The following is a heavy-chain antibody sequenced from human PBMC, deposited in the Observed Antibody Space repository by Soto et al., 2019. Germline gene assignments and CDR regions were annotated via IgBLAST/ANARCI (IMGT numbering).Heavy chain of an antibody. D-gene: IGHD3-22*01. CDR2: IHQSGNT. CDR3: ARDVHYYDSSAFHWEAPFDL. CDR1: GYCISSGYY. J-gene: IGHJ4*02. V-gene: IGHV4-38-2*02. Sequence: AXATLSLTCAVSGYCISSGYYWGWIRQTPGRGLEWIGSIHQSGNTYYNPSLKSRVTISVDTSKNQFSLKLSSVTAADTAVYFCARDVHYYDSSAFHWEAPFDLWGQGTQVTVSS.